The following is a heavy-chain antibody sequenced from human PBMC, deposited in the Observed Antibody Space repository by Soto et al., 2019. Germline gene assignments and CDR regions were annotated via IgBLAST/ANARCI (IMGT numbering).Heavy chain of an antibody. V-gene: IGHV3-30-3*01. D-gene: IGHD5-18*01. CDR1: GFTFSSYA. J-gene: IGHJ4*02. Sequence: QVQLVESGGGVVQPGRSLRLSCAASGFTFSSYAMHWVRQAPGKGLEWVAVISYDGSNKYYADSVKGRFTISRDNSKNTLYLQMKRLRAGDTDVYYCGSDVQLWWGGGWYWGQGTLVTVSS. CDR3: GSDVQLWWGGGWY. CDR2: ISYDGSNK.